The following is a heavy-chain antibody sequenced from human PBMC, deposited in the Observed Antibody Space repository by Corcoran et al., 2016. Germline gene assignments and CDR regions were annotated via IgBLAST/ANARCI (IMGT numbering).Heavy chain of an antibody. J-gene: IGHJ4*02. CDR1: GFTFSSYS. V-gene: IGHV3-48*02. CDR2: ISSSSSTI. D-gene: IGHD3-10*01. CDR3: ARSVVGQRDLLPDDY. Sequence: EVQLVESGGGLVQPGGSLRLSCAASGFTFSSYSMNWVRQAPGKGLEWVSYISSSSSTIYYADSVKGRFTISRDNAKNSLYLQMNSLRDEDTAVYDWARSVVGQRDLLPDDYWGQGTLVTVSS.